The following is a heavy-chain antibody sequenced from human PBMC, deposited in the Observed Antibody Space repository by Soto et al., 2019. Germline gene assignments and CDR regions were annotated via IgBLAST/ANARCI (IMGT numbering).Heavy chain of an antibody. D-gene: IGHD3-9*01. CDR2: ISSSGNT. Sequence: SETLSLTCTVSGVSVSSGNYDWNWIRQPPGKGPEWIGYISSSGNTNYDPSLRSRVTISLDTSKGPFSLRLTSVTAADTAVYYCARGGLYYDILTGQIYFDYWGQGTLVTVSS. CDR1: GVSVSSGNYD. CDR3: ARGGLYYDILTGQIYFDY. V-gene: IGHV4-61*01. J-gene: IGHJ4*02.